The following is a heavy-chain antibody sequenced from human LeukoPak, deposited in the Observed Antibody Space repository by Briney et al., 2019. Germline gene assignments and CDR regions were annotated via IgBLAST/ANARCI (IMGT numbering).Heavy chain of an antibody. D-gene: IGHD3-22*01. CDR1: GFTFSSYR. J-gene: IGHJ4*02. CDR3: ARGGGYYDSSGYLALHY. V-gene: IGHV3-7*01. CDR2: IKQDGSEK. Sequence: GGSLRLSCAASGFTFSSYRMSWVRQAPGKGLEWVANIKQDGSEKYYVDSVKGRFTISRDNAKNSLYLQMNSLRAEDTAVYYCARGGGYYDSSGYLALHYWGQGTLVTVSS.